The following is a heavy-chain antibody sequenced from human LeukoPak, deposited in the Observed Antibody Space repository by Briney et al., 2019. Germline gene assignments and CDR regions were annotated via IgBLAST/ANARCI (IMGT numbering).Heavy chain of an antibody. D-gene: IGHD4-17*01. CDR2: IYSGGST. Sequence: GGSLRLSCAASGFTVSSNYMSWVRQAPGKGLEWVSVIYSGGSTYYADSVKGRFTISRDNSKNTLYLQMNSLRAEDTAVYYCARALPDYGDYAYYYYGMDVWGQETTVTVSS. V-gene: IGHV3-66*01. CDR3: ARALPDYGDYAYYYYGMDV. J-gene: IGHJ6*02. CDR1: GFTVSSNY.